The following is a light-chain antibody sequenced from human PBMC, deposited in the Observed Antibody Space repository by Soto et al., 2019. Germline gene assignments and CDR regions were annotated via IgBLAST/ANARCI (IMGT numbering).Light chain of an antibody. Sequence: QSVLTQPASVSGSPGQSITISCTGTSSDVGGYNYVSWYQQHPGKAPKLMIYDVSNRPSGVSNRFSGSKSGNTASLTISGLQAEDEADYYCSSYTSSSIYVFGTGTKLPVL. CDR1: SSDVGGYNY. CDR2: DVS. J-gene: IGLJ1*01. V-gene: IGLV2-14*01. CDR3: SSYTSSSIYV.